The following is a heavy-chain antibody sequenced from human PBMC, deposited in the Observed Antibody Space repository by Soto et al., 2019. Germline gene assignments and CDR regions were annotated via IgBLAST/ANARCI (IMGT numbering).Heavy chain of an antibody. D-gene: IGHD6-6*01. CDR1: GFTFSNAW. Sequence: GGTLRLSCAASGFTFSNAWKSWGRQGPGKGLEWVGRVKSKNDGGTTDYAAPVKGRFTISRDDSKNTLYLQMNSLKTEVSAVYYCTSELQSSSSSSSYFYLDVGGKGTRVPVSS. J-gene: IGHJ6*03. CDR3: TSELQSSSSSSSYFYLDV. V-gene: IGHV3-15*01. CDR2: VKSKNDGGTT.